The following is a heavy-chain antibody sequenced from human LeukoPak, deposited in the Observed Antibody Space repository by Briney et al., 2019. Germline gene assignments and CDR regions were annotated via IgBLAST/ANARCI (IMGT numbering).Heavy chain of an antibody. Sequence: GGSLRLSCAASGFSFSDYEMNWVRQAPGKGLEWVSCISGSGNTIYYADSVKGRFTISRDNAKNSLYLQMNSLRADDTAIYYCARSPYYIAFDIWGQGTVVTISS. V-gene: IGHV3-48*03. CDR2: ISGSGNTI. D-gene: IGHD3-22*01. J-gene: IGHJ3*02. CDR3: ARSPYYIAFDI. CDR1: GFSFSDYE.